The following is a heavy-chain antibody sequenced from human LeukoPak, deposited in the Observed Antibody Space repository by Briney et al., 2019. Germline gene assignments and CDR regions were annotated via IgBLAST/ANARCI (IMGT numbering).Heavy chain of an antibody. Sequence: GGSLRLSCAASGFTFSSYAMSWVRQAPGKGLEWVSAISGSGGSTYYADSVKGRFTISRDNSKNTLYLQMNSLRAEDTAVYYCARGVGGYCSGGSCYSAPNWFDPWGQGTLVTVSS. D-gene: IGHD2-15*01. CDR2: ISGSGGST. CDR1: GFTFSSYA. J-gene: IGHJ5*02. V-gene: IGHV3-23*01. CDR3: ARGVGGYCSGGSCYSAPNWFDP.